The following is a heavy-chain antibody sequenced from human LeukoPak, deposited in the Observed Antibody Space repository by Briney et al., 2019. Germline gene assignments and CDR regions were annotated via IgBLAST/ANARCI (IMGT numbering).Heavy chain of an antibody. CDR2: IKRKNDGGAT. J-gene: IGHJ4*02. CDR1: GFTFANAW. CDR3: NAMIMFGGVIVMAY. Sequence: GGSLRLSCAVSGFTFANAWMTWVRQAPGKGLEWVGRIKRKNDGGATDYATPVKGRFTISRDDSINTLYLQMNSLKTEDTAVYYCNAMIMFGGVIVMAYWGQGTLVTVSS. D-gene: IGHD3-16*02. V-gene: IGHV3-15*01.